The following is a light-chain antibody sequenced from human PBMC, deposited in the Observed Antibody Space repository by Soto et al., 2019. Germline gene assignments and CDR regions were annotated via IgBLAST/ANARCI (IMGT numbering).Light chain of an antibody. CDR3: QQVYVYPST. J-gene: IGKJ4*01. CDR2: GAS. CDR1: QSVSSSY. Sequence: EIVLTQSPGTLSLSPGERATLSCRASQSVSSSYLAWYQQKPGQAPRLLIYGASNRATGIPDRFSGSGSGTDFTLTISGLQPEDFATYYCQQVYVYPSTFGGGTKVDIK. V-gene: IGKV3-20*01.